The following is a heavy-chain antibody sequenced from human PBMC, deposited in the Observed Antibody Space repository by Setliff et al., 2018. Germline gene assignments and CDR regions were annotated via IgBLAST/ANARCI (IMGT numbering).Heavy chain of an antibody. J-gene: IGHJ4*01. CDR2: ISGSSHII. D-gene: IGHD2-2*01. V-gene: IGHV3-48*04. Sequence: GGSLRLSCAASGFTFSGYSMNWVRQAPGKGLEWVSYISGSSHIISYADSVKGRFTISRDNAKNSLSLQMNSLRAEDTAVYYCAMADIVLVPPARTRGYWGHGTLVTVSS. CDR1: GFTFSGYS. CDR3: AMADIVLVPPARTRGY.